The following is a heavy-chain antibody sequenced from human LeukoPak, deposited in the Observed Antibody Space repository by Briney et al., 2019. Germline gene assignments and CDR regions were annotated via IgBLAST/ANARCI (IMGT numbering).Heavy chain of an antibody. Sequence: GGSLRLSCAASGFSFSNYAMSWVRLAPGKGLQWVSVITGSGDSTYYADSVKGRFTISRDNSKNTLYLQMNSLRAEDTAVYYCAKPPSSDAFDIWGQGTMVTVSS. CDR3: AKPPSSDAFDI. CDR1: GFSFSNYA. J-gene: IGHJ3*02. D-gene: IGHD2-2*01. CDR2: ITGSGDST. V-gene: IGHV3-23*01.